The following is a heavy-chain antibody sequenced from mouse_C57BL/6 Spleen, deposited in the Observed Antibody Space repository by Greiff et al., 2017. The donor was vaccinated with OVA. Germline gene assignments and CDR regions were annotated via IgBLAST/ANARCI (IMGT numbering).Heavy chain of an antibody. CDR2: INPSNGGT. CDR3: ARWGITTVVAEAMDY. J-gene: IGHJ4*01. V-gene: IGHV1-53*01. D-gene: IGHD1-1*01. CDR1: GYTFTSYW. Sequence: QVQLQQPGTELVKPGASVKLSCKASGYTFTSYWMHWVKQRPGQGLEWIGNINPSNGGTNYNEKFKSKATLTVDKSSSTAYMQLSSLTSEDSAVYYCARWGITTVVAEAMDYWGQGTSVTVSS.